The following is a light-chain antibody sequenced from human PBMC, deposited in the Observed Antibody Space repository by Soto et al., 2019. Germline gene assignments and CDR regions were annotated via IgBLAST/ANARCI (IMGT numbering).Light chain of an antibody. CDR1: QSVGIH. CDR2: SAS. Sequence: EIVMTQSPATLSMSPEERAALSCRASQSVGIHLAWYQQKPGQAPRLLIYSASTRATGIPARFSASGSGTEFTLTISSLQSEDFAVYYCHQYNNWPLTFGPGTRVDIK. J-gene: IGKJ3*01. CDR3: HQYNNWPLT. V-gene: IGKV3-15*01.